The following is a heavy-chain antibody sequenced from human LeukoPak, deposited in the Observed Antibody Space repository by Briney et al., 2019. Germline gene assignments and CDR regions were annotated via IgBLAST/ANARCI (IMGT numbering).Heavy chain of an antibody. CDR3: ARAEDSSGYYHDAFDI. CDR1: GGPISSGGYS. V-gene: IGHV4-30-2*01. D-gene: IGHD3-22*01. CDR2: IFHSGST. Sequence: SETLSLTCAVSGGPISSGGYSWSWIRQAPGKGLEWVGYIFHSGSTYYNPSLKSRVTISLDRSKNQLSLELSSVTAADTAVYYCARAEDSSGYYHDAFDIWGQGTMVTVSS. J-gene: IGHJ3*02.